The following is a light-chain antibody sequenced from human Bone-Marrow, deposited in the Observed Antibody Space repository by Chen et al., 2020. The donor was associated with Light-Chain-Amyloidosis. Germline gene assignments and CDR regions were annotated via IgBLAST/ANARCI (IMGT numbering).Light chain of an antibody. CDR3: QSYQGSSQGV. CDR1: SGSIATNY. CDR2: EDD. V-gene: IGLV6-57*01. Sequence: FMLPQPHSASESPGQTVIISCTRSSGSIATNYVQWYQQRPGSSPTTVIYEDDQRPSGVPDRFSGSIDRSSNSASLTISGLKTEDEADYYCQSYQGSSQGVFGGGTKLTVL. J-gene: IGLJ3*02.